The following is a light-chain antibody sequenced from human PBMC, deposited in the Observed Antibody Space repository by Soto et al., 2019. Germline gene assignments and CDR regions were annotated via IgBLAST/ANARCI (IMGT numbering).Light chain of an antibody. Sequence: DIVMTQSPDSLAVSLGERATINCKSSQSVLYSSNNKNYLAWYQQKPGQPPKLLIYWASTRESGVPDRFSGSGSGTDFTLTISRLQAEDAAVYYCQQYYTTPGTFGQGTKVEI. CDR1: QSVLYSSNNKNY. J-gene: IGKJ1*01. V-gene: IGKV4-1*01. CDR2: WAS. CDR3: QQYYTTPGT.